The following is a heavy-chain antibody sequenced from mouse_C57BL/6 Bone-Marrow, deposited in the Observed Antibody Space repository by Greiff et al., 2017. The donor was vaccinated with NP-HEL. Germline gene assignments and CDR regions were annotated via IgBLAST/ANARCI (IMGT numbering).Heavy chain of an antibody. CDR3: AIIYYYGSSYDDFDY. Sequence: VKLVESGPGLVAPSQSLSITCTVSGFSLTSYAISWVRQPPGKGLEWLGVIWTGGGTNYNSALKSRLSISKDNSKSQVFLKMNSLQTDDTARYYCAIIYYYGSSYDDFDYWGQGTTLTVSS. V-gene: IGHV2-9-1*01. J-gene: IGHJ2*01. CDR2: IWTGGGT. CDR1: GFSLTSYA. D-gene: IGHD1-1*01.